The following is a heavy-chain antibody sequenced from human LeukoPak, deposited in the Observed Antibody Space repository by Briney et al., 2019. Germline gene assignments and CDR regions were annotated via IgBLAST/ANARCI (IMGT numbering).Heavy chain of an antibody. CDR2: FIPIFGTA. D-gene: IGHD3-22*01. J-gene: IGHJ4*02. Sequence: ASVKVSCKASGGTFSSYAISWVRQAPGQGLEWMGGFIPIFGTANYAQKFQGRVTITADESTSTAYMELSSLRSEDTAVYYCAAPDTYYYDSSGYFDYWGQGTLVTVSS. CDR1: GGTFSSYA. V-gene: IGHV1-69*13. CDR3: AAPDTYYYDSSGYFDY.